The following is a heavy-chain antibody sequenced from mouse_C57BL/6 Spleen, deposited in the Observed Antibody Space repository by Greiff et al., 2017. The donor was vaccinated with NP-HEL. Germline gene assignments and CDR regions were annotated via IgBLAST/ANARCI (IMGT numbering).Heavy chain of an antibody. CDR1: GFNITDYY. Sequence: VQLQQSGAELVRPGASVKLSCTASGFNITDYYMHWVKQRPEQGLEWIGRIDPEDGDTEYAPKFQGKATMTADTSSNTAYLQLSSLTSEDTAVYYCTTYPYDGDYGFDYWGQGTTLTVSS. CDR3: TTYPYDGDYGFDY. V-gene: IGHV14-1*01. D-gene: IGHD2-3*01. J-gene: IGHJ2*01. CDR2: IDPEDGDT.